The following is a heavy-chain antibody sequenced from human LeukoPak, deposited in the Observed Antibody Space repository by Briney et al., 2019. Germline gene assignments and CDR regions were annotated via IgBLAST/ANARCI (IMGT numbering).Heavy chain of an antibody. J-gene: IGHJ4*02. V-gene: IGHV4-38-2*02. CDR3: ARDNYGAEGGDY. CDR1: GYSISSGYY. Sequence: SETLSLTCTVSGYSISSGYYWGWIRQPPGKGLEWIGSIYHSGSTYYNPSLKSRVTISVDTSKNQFSLKLSSVTAADTAVYYCARDNYGAEGGDYWGQGTLVTVSS. D-gene: IGHD4-17*01. CDR2: IYHSGST.